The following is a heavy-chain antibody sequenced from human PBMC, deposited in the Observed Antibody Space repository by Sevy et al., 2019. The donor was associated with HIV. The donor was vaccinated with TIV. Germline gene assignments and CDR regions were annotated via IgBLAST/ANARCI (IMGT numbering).Heavy chain of an antibody. D-gene: IGHD3-22*01. CDR3: ARGDSSGCPDF. J-gene: IGHJ4*02. V-gene: IGHV3-11*06. CDR2: ISSSGSFT. Sequence: GGSLRLSCAASGFTFSDHYMSWIRQAPGKGLERVSYISSSGSFTNNADPGKSRFTISRDNAKNSLSLQMNGLRAEDTAVDYYARGDSSGCPDFWGQGTLVTVSS. CDR1: GFTFSDHY.